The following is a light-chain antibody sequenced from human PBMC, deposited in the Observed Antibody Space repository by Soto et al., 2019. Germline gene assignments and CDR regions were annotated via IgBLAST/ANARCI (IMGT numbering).Light chain of an antibody. CDR1: SSDVGGYDL. V-gene: IGLV2-8*01. CDR3: SSYAGSNNLGV. CDR2: EVS. Sequence: QSVLTQPPSASGSLGQSVTISCTGTSSDVGGYDLVSWYQQHPGKAPKVVIYEVSKRPSGVPDRFSGSKSGNTASLTVSGLQAEDEADYYCSSYAGSNNLGVFGGGTKVTVL. J-gene: IGLJ2*01.